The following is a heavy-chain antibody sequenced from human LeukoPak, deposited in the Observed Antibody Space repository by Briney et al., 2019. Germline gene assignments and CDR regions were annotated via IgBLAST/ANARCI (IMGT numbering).Heavy chain of an antibody. J-gene: IGHJ4*02. Sequence: PGGSLRLSCAASGFTFRSYAMSWVRQAPGKGLEWVSAISGSGGSTYYADSVKGRFTISRDNSKNTLYLQMNSLRAEDTAVYYCANEGYYDSSGYHGDYWGQGTLVTVSS. CDR3: ANEGYYDSSGYHGDY. D-gene: IGHD3-22*01. V-gene: IGHV3-23*01. CDR2: ISGSGGST. CDR1: GFTFRSYA.